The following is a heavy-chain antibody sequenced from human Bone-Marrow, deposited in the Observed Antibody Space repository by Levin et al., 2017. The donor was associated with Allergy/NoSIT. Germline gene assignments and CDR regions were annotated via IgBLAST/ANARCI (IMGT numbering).Heavy chain of an antibody. CDR3: ARDPFDFYLPDAFDI. Sequence: GGSLRLSCAASGFTFSSYAMHWVRQAPGKGLEWVAVISYDGSNKYYADSVKGRFTISRDNSKNTLYLQMNSLRAEDTAVYYCARDPFDFYLPDAFDIWGQGTMVTVSS. CDR2: ISYDGSNK. V-gene: IGHV3-30*04. CDR1: GFTFSSYA. D-gene: IGHD2/OR15-2a*01. J-gene: IGHJ3*02.